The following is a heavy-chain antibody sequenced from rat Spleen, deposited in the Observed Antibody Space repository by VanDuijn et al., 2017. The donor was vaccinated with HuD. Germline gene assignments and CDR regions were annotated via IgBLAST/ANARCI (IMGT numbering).Heavy chain of an antibody. D-gene: IGHD1-2*01. Sequence: EVQLVESGGGLVQPGRSMKLSCADSGFTFSDYGMAWIRQAPKKGLEWVAYISYDGETTYHRNSVTGRFTISRDNAKSSLYLQMDSLRSEDTATYYCAKNIYYSSYLYYFDYWGQGVMVTVSS. CDR1: GFTFSDYG. CDR3: AKNIYYSSYLYYFDY. V-gene: IGHV5-7*01. CDR2: ISYDGETT. J-gene: IGHJ2*01.